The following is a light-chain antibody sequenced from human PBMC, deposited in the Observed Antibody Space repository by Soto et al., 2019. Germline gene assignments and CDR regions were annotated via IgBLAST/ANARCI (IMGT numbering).Light chain of an antibody. CDR3: QHRGRWPRT. V-gene: IGKV3-11*01. J-gene: IGKJ2*01. CDR2: GAS. Sequence: EIVLTQSPATLSLSPGERATLSCRASQSVNDYLAWYQQKPGQAPRLLIYGASNRATGIPVRFSGGGSGTDFTLTISSLEPEDFAVYYCQHRGRWPRTFGQGTKLEIK. CDR1: QSVNDY.